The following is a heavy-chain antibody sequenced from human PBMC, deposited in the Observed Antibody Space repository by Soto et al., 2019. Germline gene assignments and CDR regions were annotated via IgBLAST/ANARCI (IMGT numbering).Heavy chain of an antibody. D-gene: IGHD6-19*01. J-gene: IGHJ4*02. Sequence: EVQLVESGGGLVQPGRSLRLSCAASGFTFDDYAMHWVRQAPGKGLEWVSGIGGSGGNTHYADSVKGRFTFSRDNSKNTLFLQMNSLRAEDTAVYYCAKSTAGWYSFDYWGQGTLVTVSS. CDR2: IGGSGGNT. CDR3: AKSTAGWYSFDY. V-gene: IGHV3-23*04. CDR1: GFTFDDYA.